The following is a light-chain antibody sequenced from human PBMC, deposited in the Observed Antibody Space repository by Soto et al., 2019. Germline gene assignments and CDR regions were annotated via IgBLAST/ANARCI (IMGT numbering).Light chain of an antibody. Sequence: DIQMTQSPSSLSASVGDRVTITCRASQGISNNLAWYQQKPGKAPKLLIYAASTLQSGVPSRFSGSGSGTDVTLTISSLQPEDVATYYWQKYNSATATTFGQGTRLEIK. V-gene: IGKV1-27*01. CDR2: AAS. CDR1: QGISNN. CDR3: QKYNSATATT. J-gene: IGKJ5*01.